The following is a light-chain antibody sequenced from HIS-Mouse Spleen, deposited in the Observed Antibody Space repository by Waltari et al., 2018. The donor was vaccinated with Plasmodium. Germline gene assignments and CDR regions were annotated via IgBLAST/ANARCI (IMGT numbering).Light chain of an antibody. CDR3: QQYNRYWT. J-gene: IGKJ1*01. V-gene: IGKV1-5*03. CDR2: KAS. CDR1: QSISSW. Sequence: DIQMTQSPSTLSASVGDRVTITCRASQSISSWLAWYQQKPGQAPKLLLDKASSVESGVPSRCGSSGSGTEFTLTSSSLQHDDFATYYCQQYNRYWTFGQGTKVEIK.